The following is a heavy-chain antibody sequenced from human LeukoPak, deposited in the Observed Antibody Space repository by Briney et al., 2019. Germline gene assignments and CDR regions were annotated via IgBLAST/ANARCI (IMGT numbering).Heavy chain of an antibody. Sequence: PSETLSLTCTVSGGSIGIYYWNWIRQSPGKGLEWIGDIYRGDTTYNPSLKSRVTISADTSKNQLSLKLTSVTAADTAVYYCAREGDYGGRTLGYWGQGTLVTVSS. CDR2: IYRGDT. D-gene: IGHD4-23*01. CDR1: GGSIGIYY. V-gene: IGHV4-59*01. J-gene: IGHJ4*02. CDR3: AREGDYGGRTLGY.